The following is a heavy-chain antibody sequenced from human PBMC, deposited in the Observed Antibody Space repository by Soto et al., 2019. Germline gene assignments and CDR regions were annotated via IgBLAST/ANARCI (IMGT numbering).Heavy chain of an antibody. CDR2: ISYDGSNK. J-gene: IGHJ6*02. CDR3: AKDRWGASEGARYYYYYYGMDV. V-gene: IGHV3-30*18. CDR1: GFTFSSYG. D-gene: IGHD1-26*01. Sequence: QVQLVECGGGVVQPGRSLRLSCAASGFTFSSYGMHWVRQAPGKGLEWVAVISYDGSNKYYADSVKGRFTISRDNSKNTLYLQMNSLRAEDTAVYYCAKDRWGASEGARYYYYYYGMDVWGQGTTVTVSS.